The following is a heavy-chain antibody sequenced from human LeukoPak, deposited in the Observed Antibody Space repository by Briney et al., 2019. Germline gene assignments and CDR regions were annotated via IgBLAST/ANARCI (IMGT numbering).Heavy chain of an antibody. V-gene: IGHV3-30*04. CDR1: GFILSDYN. J-gene: IGHJ4*02. D-gene: IGHD2-8*01. CDR3: ARDQTGFCTRRRCLGSTFDY. Sequence: PGGSLRLSCSASGFILSDYNMHGVRQAPGKGLEWVADISYDGSNKYYADSVKGRFTISRDNSKNTLYLQMNSLRAEDTAVYYCARDQTGFCTRRRCLGSTFDYWGQGTLVTVSS. CDR2: ISYDGSNK.